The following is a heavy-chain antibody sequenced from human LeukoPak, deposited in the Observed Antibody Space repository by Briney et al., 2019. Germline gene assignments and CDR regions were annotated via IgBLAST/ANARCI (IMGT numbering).Heavy chain of an antibody. Sequence: PGGSLRLSCAASGFTFSSYAMSWVRQAPGKGLEWVSAISGSGGSTYYADSVKGRFTISRDNSKNTLYLQMNSLRPEDTALYYCAKPHLSVVSTPYFDSWGQGTLVTVSS. V-gene: IGHV3-23*01. CDR1: GFTFSSYA. CDR2: ISGSGGST. J-gene: IGHJ4*02. CDR3: AKPHLSVVSTPYFDS. D-gene: IGHD5/OR15-5a*01.